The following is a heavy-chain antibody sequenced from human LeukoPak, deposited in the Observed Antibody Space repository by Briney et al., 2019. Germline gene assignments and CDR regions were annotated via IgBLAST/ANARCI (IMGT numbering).Heavy chain of an antibody. Sequence: GGSLRLSCAASGFTFNKAWMSCVRLAPGQGLEWVGGIKNKGDGGTTDYAAPVKVRFTVSRDDSKSTLYLQMNSLQTEDTAVYYCTTSGTPFEYWGQGTLVTVSS. J-gene: IGHJ4*02. CDR2: IKNKGDGGTT. V-gene: IGHV3-15*01. D-gene: IGHD3-10*01. CDR1: GFTFNKAW. CDR3: TTSGTPFEY.